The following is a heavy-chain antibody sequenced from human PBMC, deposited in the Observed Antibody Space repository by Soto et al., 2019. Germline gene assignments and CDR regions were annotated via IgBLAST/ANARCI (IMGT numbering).Heavy chain of an antibody. Sequence: GGSLRLSCADSGLMFSDEYMTWIRRAAGKGLEWASYMTATSSGTNNADSVKGRLNIPRENAKNSLYLQMNSLRAEDKAVYYCARGPTLFDYWGQGTLVTVS. J-gene: IGHJ4*02. V-gene: IGHV3-11*06. CDR2: MTATSSGT. CDR1: GLMFSDEY. CDR3: ARGPTLFDY.